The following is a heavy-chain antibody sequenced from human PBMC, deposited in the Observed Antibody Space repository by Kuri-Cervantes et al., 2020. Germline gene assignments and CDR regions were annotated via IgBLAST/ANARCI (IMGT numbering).Heavy chain of an antibody. J-gene: IGHJ6*03. V-gene: IGHV3-33*01. CDR1: GFTLSSYG. CDR2: IWYDGGNK. D-gene: IGHD6-25*01. Sequence: LSLTCAASGFTLSSYGMHWVRQAPGKGLEWVAVIWYDGGNKYYADSVKGRFTISRDNSKNTLYLQMNSLRAEDTAVYYCARDRQAVYMDVWGKGTTVTVSS. CDR3: ARDRQAVYMDV.